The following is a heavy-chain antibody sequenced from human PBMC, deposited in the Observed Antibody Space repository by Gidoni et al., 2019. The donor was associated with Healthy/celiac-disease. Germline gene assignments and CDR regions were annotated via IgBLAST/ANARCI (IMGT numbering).Heavy chain of an antibody. CDR1: GFTFSSYG. J-gene: IGHJ4*02. D-gene: IGHD5-18*01. CDR2: IWYDGSNK. Sequence: QVQLVESGGGVVQPGRSLSLPCAASGFTFSSYGMHWVRQAPGKGLEWVAVIWYDGSNKYYADSVKGRFTISRDNSKNTLYLQMNSLRAEDTAVYYCARDWRRYSYARNHHLFDYWGQGTLVTVSS. V-gene: IGHV3-33*01. CDR3: ARDWRRYSYARNHHLFDY.